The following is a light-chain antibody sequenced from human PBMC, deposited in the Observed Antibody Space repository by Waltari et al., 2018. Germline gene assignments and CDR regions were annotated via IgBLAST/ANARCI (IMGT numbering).Light chain of an antibody. Sequence: QSALTQPASVSGSPGQSITISCTRTTSAVASHNLVSWYQQHPGKAPKLMIYEDSRPPSGVSNRFSCSKSANTASLTISGLQAEDEAGYYCCSYAGSSNYVVFGGGTKLTV. CDR2: EDS. V-gene: IGLV2-23*01. CDR3: CSYAGSSNYVV. CDR1: TSAVASHNL. J-gene: IGLJ2*01.